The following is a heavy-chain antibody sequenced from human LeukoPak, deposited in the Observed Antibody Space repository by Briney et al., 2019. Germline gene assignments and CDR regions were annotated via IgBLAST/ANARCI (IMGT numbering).Heavy chain of an antibody. CDR3: AREPGIAAAERYYYYYMDV. J-gene: IGHJ6*03. V-gene: IGHV4-34*01. Sequence: SETLSLTCAVYGGSFSGYYWSWIRQPPRKGQEWIGEINHSGSTNYNPSLKSRVTISVDTSKNQFSLKLSSVTAADTAVYYCAREPGIAAAERYYYYYMDVWGKGTTVTVSS. D-gene: IGHD6-13*01. CDR1: GGSFSGYY. CDR2: INHSGST.